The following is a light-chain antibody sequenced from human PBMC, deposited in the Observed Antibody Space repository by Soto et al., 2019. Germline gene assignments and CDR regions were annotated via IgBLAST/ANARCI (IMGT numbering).Light chain of an antibody. J-gene: IGKJ5*01. Sequence: EIDLTQSPASLSVSLGERATITCRASQSVSSSLAWYQQKQGEAARLLMSDTSNRATGIPARFSGSGSGIFFTLTTSSLLYVDFAVSYCNQHNNWHPLPFGQGTRLEIK. V-gene: IGKV3D-15*01. CDR2: DTS. CDR3: NQHNNWHPLP. CDR1: QSVSSS.